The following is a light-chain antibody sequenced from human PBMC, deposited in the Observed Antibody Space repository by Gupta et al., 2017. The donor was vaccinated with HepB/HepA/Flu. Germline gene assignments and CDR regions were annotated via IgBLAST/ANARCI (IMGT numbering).Light chain of an antibody. CDR1: QSISGY. CDR2: TAS. CDR3: QQSDRIPWT. Sequence: DIQMTQSPSSLSASVGDRVTIPCRASQSISGYLNWYQQKPGKAPTLLIFTASSLRSGVPSRFSGSGSGSYFTLTISNLQPEDFATYYCQQSDRIPWTFGQGTKVEIK. V-gene: IGKV1-39*01. J-gene: IGKJ1*01.